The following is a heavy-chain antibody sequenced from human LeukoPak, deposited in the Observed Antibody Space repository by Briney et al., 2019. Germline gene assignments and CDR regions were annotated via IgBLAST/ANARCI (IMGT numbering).Heavy chain of an antibody. CDR2: ISSSSSYT. V-gene: IGHV3-21*05. CDR1: GFTFSSYS. D-gene: IGHD3-10*01. J-gene: IGHJ4*02. Sequence: GGSLRLSCAASGFTFSSYSMNWVRQAPGKGLEWVSYISSSSSYTNYADSVKGRFTISRDNAKNSLYLQMNSLRAEDTAVYYCARGVITMVRGVINDYFDYWGQGTLVTVSS. CDR3: ARGVITMVRGVINDYFDY.